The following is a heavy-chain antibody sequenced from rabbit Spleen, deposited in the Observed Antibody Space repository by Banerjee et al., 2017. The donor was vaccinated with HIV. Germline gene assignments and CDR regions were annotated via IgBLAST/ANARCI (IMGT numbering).Heavy chain of an antibody. CDR1: GFPFDSGYV. CDR2: SYAGSSGST. CDR3: ARDTGTSFSTYGMDL. Sequence: QEQLVESGGGLVQPEGSLTLTCTASGFPFDSGYVMCWVRQAPGKGLEWIACSYAGSSGSTYSAIWAKGRFTISKTSSTTVTLQMTSLTAADTATYFCARDTGTSFSTYGMDLWGQGTLVTVS. D-gene: IGHD7-1*01. V-gene: IGHV1S45*01. J-gene: IGHJ6*01.